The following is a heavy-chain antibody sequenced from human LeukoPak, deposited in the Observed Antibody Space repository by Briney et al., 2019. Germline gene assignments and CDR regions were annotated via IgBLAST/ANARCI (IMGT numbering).Heavy chain of an antibody. CDR1: GGSISSGGYY. J-gene: IGHJ5*02. CDR3: ARLYCSGGSCYEENWFEP. V-gene: IGHV4-31*03. CDR2: IYYSGST. Sequence: SQTLSFTCTVSGGSISSGGYYCSWIRQHPGKGLEWIGYIYYSGSTYYNPSLKSRVTISVDTSRNQFSLKLSSVTAADTAVYYCARLYCSGGSCYEENWFEPWGQGTLVTASS. D-gene: IGHD2-15*01.